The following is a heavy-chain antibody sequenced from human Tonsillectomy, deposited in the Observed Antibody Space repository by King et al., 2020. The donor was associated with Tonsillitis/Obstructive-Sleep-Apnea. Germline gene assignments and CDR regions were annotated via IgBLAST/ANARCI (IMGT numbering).Heavy chain of an antibody. CDR1: GFTFSSYD. CDR3: AKGKRRQYPHNWCDP. CDR2: ISYDGSNK. D-gene: IGHD4-11*01. Sequence: QVQLVESGGGVVQPGRSLRLSCAASGFTFSSYDMHWVRQAPGKGLEWVAVISYDGSNKDYADSVKGRFTISRDNSNNTLYLQMNSLRADDTAVYYCAKGKRRQYPHNWCDPWGQGTLVTVSS. V-gene: IGHV3-30*18. J-gene: IGHJ5*02.